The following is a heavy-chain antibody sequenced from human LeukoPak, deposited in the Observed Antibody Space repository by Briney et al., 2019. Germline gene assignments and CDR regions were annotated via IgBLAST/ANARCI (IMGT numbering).Heavy chain of an antibody. D-gene: IGHD3-16*01. J-gene: IGHJ3*02. CDR3: ASPMGYGPPHAFDI. V-gene: IGHV4-30-2*01. CDR1: GGSISSGGYY. CDR2: IYHSGST. Sequence: SETLSLTCTASGGSISSGGYYWSWIRQPPGKGLEWIGYIYHSGSTYYNPSLKSRVTISVDRSKNQFSLKLSSVTAADTAVYYCASPMGYGPPHAFDIWGQGTMVTVSS.